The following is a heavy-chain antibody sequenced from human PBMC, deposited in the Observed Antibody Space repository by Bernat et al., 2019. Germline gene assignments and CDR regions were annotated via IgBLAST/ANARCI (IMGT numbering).Heavy chain of an antibody. Sequence: QVQLVESEGGVVQPGRSLRLSCAASGFTFSSYGMHWVRQAPGKGLEWVAVIWYDGSNKYYADSVKGRFTISRDNSKNTLYLQMNSLRAEDTAVYYCARGTAMVHWYFDLWGRGTLVTVSS. J-gene: IGHJ2*01. CDR2: IWYDGSNK. V-gene: IGHV3-33*01. CDR1: GFTFSSYG. CDR3: ARGTAMVHWYFDL. D-gene: IGHD5-18*01.